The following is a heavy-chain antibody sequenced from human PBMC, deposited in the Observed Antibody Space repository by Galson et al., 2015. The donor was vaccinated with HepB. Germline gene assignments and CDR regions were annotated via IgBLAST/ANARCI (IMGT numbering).Heavy chain of an antibody. J-gene: IGHJ3*02. CDR1: GYTLTELS. Sequence: SVKVSCKVSGYTLTELSMHWVRQAPGKGLEWMGGFDPEDGETIYAQKFQGRVTMTEDTSTDTAYMELSSLRSEDTAVYYCATREYCTGGVCYDAFDIWGQGTMVTVSS. V-gene: IGHV1-24*01. D-gene: IGHD2-8*02. CDR2: FDPEDGET. CDR3: ATREYCTGGVCYDAFDI.